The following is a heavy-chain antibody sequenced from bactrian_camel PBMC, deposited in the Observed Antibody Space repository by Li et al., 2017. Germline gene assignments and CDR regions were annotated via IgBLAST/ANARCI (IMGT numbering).Heavy chain of an antibody. CDR1: AETFNGNC. Sequence: VQLVESGGGLVQPGGSLRLSCATNAETFNGNCMGWFRQTPGKEREGVAVIGSDGSTVYKGSVKGRFTISRDNAKNTLYLQLDSLSTEDTATYYCAKGRPRLGLVAADLDRGQGTQVTVS. CDR2: IGSDGST. V-gene: IGHV3S1*01. CDR3: AKGRPRLGLVAADLD. D-gene: IGHD7*01. J-gene: IGHJ4*01.